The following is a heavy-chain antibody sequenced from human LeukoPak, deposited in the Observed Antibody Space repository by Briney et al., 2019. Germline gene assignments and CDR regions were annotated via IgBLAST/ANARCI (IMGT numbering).Heavy chain of an antibody. CDR2: ISYDGSNK. V-gene: IGHV3-30*04. J-gene: IGHJ4*02. CDR1: GFTLSSYA. Sequence: GRSLRLSCAASGFTLSSYAMHWVRQAPGKGLEWVAVISYDGSNKYYADSVKGRFTISRDNSKNTLYLQMNSLRAEDTAVYYCARDSVLWSSTSCPDYWGQGTLVTVSS. CDR3: ARDSVLWSSTSCPDY. D-gene: IGHD2-2*01.